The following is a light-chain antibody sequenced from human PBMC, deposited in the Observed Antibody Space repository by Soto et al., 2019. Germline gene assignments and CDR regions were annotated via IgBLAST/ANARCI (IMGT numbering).Light chain of an antibody. J-gene: IGKJ4*01. CDR1: QNINSW. Sequence: DIPVTQSPSTLSASVGDRVTITCRASQNINSWLAWYQQKPGKAPKLLIYKASTLQSGVPLRFRGSGSGTEFTLTISSLQPDDFATYYCQQYDSFSRTFGGGTKVDI. CDR3: QQYDSFSRT. CDR2: KAS. V-gene: IGKV1-5*03.